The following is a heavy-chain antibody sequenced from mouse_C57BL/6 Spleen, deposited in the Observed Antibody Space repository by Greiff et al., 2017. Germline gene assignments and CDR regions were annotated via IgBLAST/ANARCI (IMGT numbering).Heavy chain of an antibody. CDR2: ISYSGST. CDR1: GYSITSDY. Sequence: VKLQESGPGLAKPSQTLSLTCSVTGYSITSDYWNWIRKFPGNKLEYMGYISYSGSTYYNPSLKRRISITRDTSKNQYYLQLNSVTTEDTATYYCARYYYGSSWYFDVWGTGTTVTVSS. V-gene: IGHV3-8*01. J-gene: IGHJ1*03. D-gene: IGHD1-1*01. CDR3: ARYYYGSSWYFDV.